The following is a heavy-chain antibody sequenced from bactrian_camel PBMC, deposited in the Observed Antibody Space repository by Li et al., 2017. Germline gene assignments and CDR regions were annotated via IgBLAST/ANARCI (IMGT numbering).Heavy chain of an antibody. J-gene: IGHJ4*01. Sequence: HVQLVEPGGGLVQPGGSLRLSCAASGFTFRTAWMYWVRQAPGKGLEWVSNIHPAGQPSYYADSVKGRFTISRDNAENTVYLQMNSLTPEDSARYYCAGQRGLLVIPRPLALSEHAYGQGTQVTVS. V-gene: IGHV3S1*01. D-gene: IGHD7*01. CDR2: IHPAGQPS. CDR1: GFTFRTAW.